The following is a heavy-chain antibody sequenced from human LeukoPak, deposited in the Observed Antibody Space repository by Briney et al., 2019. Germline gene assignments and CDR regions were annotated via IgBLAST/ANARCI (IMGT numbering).Heavy chain of an antibody. Sequence: PGGSLRLSCAASGFTFSIYWMNWVRQAPGKGLEWVASINQDGSEKYYVDSVKGRFTISRDNGKNSLFLQVNSLRAEDTSVYYCARGRYGDYAWGQGTLVTVSS. J-gene: IGHJ5*02. D-gene: IGHD4-17*01. CDR3: ARGRYGDYA. V-gene: IGHV3-7*01. CDR2: INQDGSEK. CDR1: GFTFSIYW.